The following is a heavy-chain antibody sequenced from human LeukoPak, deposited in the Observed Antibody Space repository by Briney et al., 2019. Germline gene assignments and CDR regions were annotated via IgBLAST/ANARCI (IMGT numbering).Heavy chain of an antibody. D-gene: IGHD2-8*01. CDR1: GFIFDEYA. CDR2: ISWNSGTI. CDR3: AKDYTRSWTNWFDP. J-gene: IGHJ5*02. V-gene: IGHV3-9*01. Sequence: PGRSLRLSCAASGFIFDEYAMHWVRQAPGKGLEWVSGISWNSGTIGYADSVKGRFTISRDNAKNSLYLQVNSLRTEDTAMYFCAKDYTRSWTNWFDPWGQGTLVTVSS.